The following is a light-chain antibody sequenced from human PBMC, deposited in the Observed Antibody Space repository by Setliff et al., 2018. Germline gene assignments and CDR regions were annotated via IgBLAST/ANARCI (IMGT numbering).Light chain of an antibody. CDR3: ASYTRNDLYV. Sequence: QSALAQPASVSGSPGQSITISCTGSTSDMSHYNFVSWYQQHPGTAPKLMIYEVSHRPPGVSSRFAGSKSGNTASLTISGLQAEDEADYYCASYTRNDLYVFGSGTKVTV. J-gene: IGLJ1*01. V-gene: IGLV2-14*01. CDR1: TSDMSHYNF. CDR2: EVS.